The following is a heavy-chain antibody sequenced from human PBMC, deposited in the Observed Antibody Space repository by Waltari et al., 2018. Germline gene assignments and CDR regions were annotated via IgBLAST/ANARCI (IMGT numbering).Heavy chain of an antibody. CDR2: ISSSSSYI. CDR1: GFTFSSYS. V-gene: IGHV3-21*01. J-gene: IGHJ3*02. CDR3: ARRRWCGGDCYSGGNAFDI. Sequence: EVQLVESGGGLVKPGGSLRLSCAASGFTFSSYSMNWVRQASGKGREWVSSISSSSSYIYYADSVKGRFTISRDNAKNSLYLQMNSLRAEDTAVYYYARRRWCGGDCYSGGNAFDIWGQGTMVTVSS. D-gene: IGHD2-21*02.